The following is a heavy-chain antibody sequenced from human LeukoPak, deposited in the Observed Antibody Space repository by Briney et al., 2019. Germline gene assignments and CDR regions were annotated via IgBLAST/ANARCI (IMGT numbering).Heavy chain of an antibody. J-gene: IGHJ4*02. D-gene: IGHD2-8*01. Sequence: ASVKVSCKASGYTFTSFTINWVRQAPGQGLEWMGWISPYNGNANYAQKLQGRVTLTTDTSTSTAYMELRSLRSDDTAVYYCARAGYCTNGVYSSFEYWGQGTLVTVSS. CDR1: GYTFTSFT. V-gene: IGHV1-18*01. CDR2: ISPYNGNA. CDR3: ARAGYCTNGVYSSFEY.